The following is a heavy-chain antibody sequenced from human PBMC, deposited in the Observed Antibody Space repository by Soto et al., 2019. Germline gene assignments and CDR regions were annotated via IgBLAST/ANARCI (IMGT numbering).Heavy chain of an antibody. CDR1: GGTFSSYA. CDR2: IIPIFGTA. J-gene: IGHJ4*02. Sequence: QVQLVQSGAEVKKPGSSVKVSCKASGGTFSSYAISWVRQAPGQGLEWMGGIIPIFGTANYAQKFQGRVTITADESTSTAYMELSSLRSEDTAVYYCASQPTLYRSSGRGPFDYWGQGTLVTVSS. D-gene: IGHD6-13*01. V-gene: IGHV1-69*12. CDR3: ASQPTLYRSSGRGPFDY.